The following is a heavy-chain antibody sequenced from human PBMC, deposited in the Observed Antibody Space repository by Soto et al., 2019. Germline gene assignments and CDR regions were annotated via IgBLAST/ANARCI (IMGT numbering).Heavy chain of an antibody. CDR2: IRQDGSEK. CDR3: AREIVVARGASYFDY. Sequence: PVGSLRLSCVGSGFTFSSNWMTWVRQAPGKGLEWVGNIRQDGSEKNYVDSVKGRFTISRDNAKNSLYLQMNSLRAEDTAVYYCAREIVVARGASYFDYWGPGTLVTVSS. CDR1: GFTFSSNW. J-gene: IGHJ4*02. V-gene: IGHV3-7*04. D-gene: IGHD2-2*01.